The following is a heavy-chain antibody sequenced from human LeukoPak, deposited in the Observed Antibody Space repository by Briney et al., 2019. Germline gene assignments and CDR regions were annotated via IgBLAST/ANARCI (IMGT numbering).Heavy chain of an antibody. CDR2: IYSGGSK. D-gene: IGHD1-26*01. CDR1: GFTVSSNY. CDR3: ASLSGSYSKYAFDI. V-gene: IGHV3-53*01. Sequence: GGSLRLSCAASGFTVSSNYMRWVRQAPGKGLEWVSVIYSGGSKNYAASVMDRFTTFRNNTKHTLYLQMNSLRAEDTAVYYCASLSGSYSKYAFDIWGQGTMVTVSS. J-gene: IGHJ3*02.